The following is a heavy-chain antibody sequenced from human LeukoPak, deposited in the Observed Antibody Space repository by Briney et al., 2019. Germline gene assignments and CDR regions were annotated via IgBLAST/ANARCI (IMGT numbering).Heavy chain of an antibody. Sequence: SQTLSLTCTVSGGSISSGGYYWSWIRQHPGKGLEWIGYIYYSGSTYYNPSLKSRVTISVDTSKNQFSLKLSSVTAADTAVYYCARHRPIYGSGSYFYYGMDVWGQGTTVTVSS. CDR2: IYYSGST. J-gene: IGHJ6*02. CDR3: ARHRPIYGSGSYFYYGMDV. D-gene: IGHD3-10*01. V-gene: IGHV4-31*03. CDR1: GGSISSGGYY.